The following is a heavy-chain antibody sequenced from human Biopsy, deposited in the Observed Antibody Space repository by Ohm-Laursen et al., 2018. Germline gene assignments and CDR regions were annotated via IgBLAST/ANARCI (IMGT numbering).Heavy chain of an antibody. CDR1: GESFNGYY. CDR3: VRGVDYYDPYHYYALDV. V-gene: IGHV4-34*01. Sequence: GTLSLTCAVYGESFNGYYWSWIRQTPGKGLEWIGEINHSGRTNYNPSLKSRVTISVDTSKNQFSLKVRSVTAADTAVYYCVRGVDYYDPYHYYALDVWGQGTTVTVSS. D-gene: IGHD3-22*01. J-gene: IGHJ6*02. CDR2: INHSGRT.